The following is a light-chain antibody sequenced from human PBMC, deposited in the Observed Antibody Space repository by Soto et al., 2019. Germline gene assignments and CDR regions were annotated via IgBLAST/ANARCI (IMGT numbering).Light chain of an antibody. CDR1: QSVLYSSNNKNY. Sequence: IVMTQSPDSLAVSLAERATINCKSSQSVLYSSNNKNYLAWYQQRPGQPPNLLIYWASTRESGVPDRFSGSGSGTDFTLTISSLQAEDVAIYYCQQYFSFPWTFGQGTKVEIK. CDR2: WAS. V-gene: IGKV4-1*01. J-gene: IGKJ1*01. CDR3: QQYFSFPWT.